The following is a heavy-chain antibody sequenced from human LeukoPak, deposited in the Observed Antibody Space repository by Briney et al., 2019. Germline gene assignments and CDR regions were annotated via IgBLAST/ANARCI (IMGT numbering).Heavy chain of an antibody. J-gene: IGHJ4*02. CDR1: GGSITSGAYS. CDR2: VSHSGAT. CDR3: ARDRGDLWVLGFDY. D-gene: IGHD2-21*02. V-gene: IGHV4-30-2*01. Sequence: MSSQTLSLTCAVSGGSITSGAYSWNWIRQPPGKGLEWIGYVSHSGATYYNPSLKSRVTISIDRSKTQFSLNLTSVTAADTAVYYCARDRGDLWVLGFDYWGQGTLVTVSS.